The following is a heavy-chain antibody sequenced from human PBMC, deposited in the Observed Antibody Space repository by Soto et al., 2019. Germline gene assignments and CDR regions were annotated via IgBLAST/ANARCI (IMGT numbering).Heavy chain of an antibody. D-gene: IGHD3-3*01. V-gene: IGHV3-43*01. Sequence: PGGSLRLSCAASGFRFDDYNMHWVRQAPGKGLEWVSLITWNGGNTYYADSVKGRFTISRDGTSRSVSLQMTSLKSEDTAFYYCARETLSFGSALDVWGQGTTVTAP. CDR2: ITWNGGNT. CDR3: ARETLSFGSALDV. J-gene: IGHJ6*02. CDR1: GFRFDDYN.